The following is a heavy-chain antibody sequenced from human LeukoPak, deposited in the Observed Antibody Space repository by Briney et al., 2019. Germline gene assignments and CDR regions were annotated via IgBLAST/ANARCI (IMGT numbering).Heavy chain of an antibody. CDR1: GGSISSYY. CDR2: IYYSGST. Sequence: SETLSLTCTVSGGSISSYYWSWIRQPPGKGLEWIGYIYYSGSTNYNPPLKSRVTISVDTSKNQFSLKLSSVTAADTAVYYCARQSPSYNDSSGYYWFDPWGQGTLVTVSS. J-gene: IGHJ5*02. CDR3: ARQSPSYNDSSGYYWFDP. V-gene: IGHV4-59*08. D-gene: IGHD3-22*01.